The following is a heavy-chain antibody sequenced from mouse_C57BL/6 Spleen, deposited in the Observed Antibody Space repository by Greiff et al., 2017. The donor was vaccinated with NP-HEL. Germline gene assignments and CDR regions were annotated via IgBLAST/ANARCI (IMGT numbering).Heavy chain of an antibody. D-gene: IGHD1-1*01. V-gene: IGHV8-8*01. CDR2: IWWDDDK. Sequence: QVQLKECGPGILQPSQTLSLTCSFSGFSLSTFGMGVGWIRQPTGKGLEWLAHIWWDDDKYYNPALKSRLTISKDTSKNQVFLKIANVDTADTATYYCARIDYYGSCDYWGQGTTLTVSS. J-gene: IGHJ2*01. CDR3: ARIDYYGSCDY. CDR1: GFSLSTFGMG.